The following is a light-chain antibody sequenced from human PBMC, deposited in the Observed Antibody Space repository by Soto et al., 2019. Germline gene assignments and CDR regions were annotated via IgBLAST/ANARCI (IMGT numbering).Light chain of an antibody. CDR2: DAS. Sequence: DIQMTQSPSSLSASVGDRVTITCQASQDISNYLNWYQQKPGKAPKLLIYDASNLETGVPSRFSGSGSGTDFTFTISSLQPDDFATYYCQQYDSYSWTFDQGTKVDIK. J-gene: IGKJ1*01. CDR1: QDISNY. V-gene: IGKV1-33*01. CDR3: QQYDSYSWT.